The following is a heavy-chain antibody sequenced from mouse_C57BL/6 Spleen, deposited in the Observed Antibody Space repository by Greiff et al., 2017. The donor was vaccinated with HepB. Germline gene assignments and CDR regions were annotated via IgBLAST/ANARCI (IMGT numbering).Heavy chain of an antibody. Sequence: VQLQQPGAELVKPGASVKLSCKASGYTFTSYWMQWVKQRPGQGLEWIGEIDPSDSYTNYNQKFKGKATLTVDTSSSTAYMQLSSLTSEDSAVYYCASNYGSSPFDYWGQGTTLTVSS. J-gene: IGHJ2*01. CDR2: IDPSDSYT. CDR3: ASNYGSSPFDY. V-gene: IGHV1-50*01. D-gene: IGHD1-1*01. CDR1: GYTFTSYW.